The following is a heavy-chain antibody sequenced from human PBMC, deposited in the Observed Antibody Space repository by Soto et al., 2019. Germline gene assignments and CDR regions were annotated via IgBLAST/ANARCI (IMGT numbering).Heavy chain of an antibody. J-gene: IGHJ4*02. V-gene: IGHV3-15*01. CDR1: GFTFSNAW. Sequence: GGSLRLSCAASGFTFSNAWMSWVRQVPGKGLEWVGRIKSKTDGGTTDYAAPVKGRFTISRDDSKNTLYLQMNSLKTEDTAVYYCTTARWNDAAYFDYWGQGTLVTVSS. D-gene: IGHD1-1*01. CDR3: TTARWNDAAYFDY. CDR2: IKSKTDGGTT.